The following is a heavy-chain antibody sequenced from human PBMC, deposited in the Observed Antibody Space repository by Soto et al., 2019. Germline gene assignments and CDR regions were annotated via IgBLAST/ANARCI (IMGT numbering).Heavy chain of an antibody. V-gene: IGHV4-31*03. CDR3: ARGGYSYGNGTLDY. D-gene: IGHD5-18*01. CDR2: VYYSGNT. J-gene: IGHJ4*02. Sequence: PSETLSLTCNVSGDSMSGSDYYLNWIRQRPGKGLEWIGYVYYSGNTYYNPSLKSRITISVDTSKSQLSLKLSSVTAADTAVYYCARGGYSYGNGTLDYWGQGTLVTVFS. CDR1: GDSMSGSDYY.